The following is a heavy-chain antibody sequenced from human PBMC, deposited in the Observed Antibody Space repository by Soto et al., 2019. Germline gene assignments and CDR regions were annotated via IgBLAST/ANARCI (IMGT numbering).Heavy chain of an antibody. V-gene: IGHV4-39*01. Sequence: QLQRQESGPGLVKPSETLSLTCTVSGGSISSSSYYWGWIRQPPGKGLEWIGSIYYSGSTYYNPSLKSRVTLSVDTSKNQCSLKLSSVTAADTAVYYCARLGGVLYSSSFVDYWGQGTLVTVSS. D-gene: IGHD6-6*01. J-gene: IGHJ4*02. CDR2: IYYSGST. CDR3: ARLGGVLYSSSFVDY. CDR1: GGSISSSSYY.